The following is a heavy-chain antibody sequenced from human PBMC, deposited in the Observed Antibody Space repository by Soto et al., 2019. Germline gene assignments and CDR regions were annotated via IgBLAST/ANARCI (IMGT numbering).Heavy chain of an antibody. CDR2: IYTGVTT. J-gene: IGHJ2*01. CDR1: GFAVSSSY. V-gene: IGHV3-66*04. D-gene: IGHD1-26*01. Sequence: EVQLVESGGGLVQPGXXLRLSCAASGFAVSSSYMGWIRQAPGKGLEWVSSIYTGVTTYYADSVRGRFTISTDNFRDTLYLQMNSLRVDDTAMYYCARHVGSYWYFDLWGRGTLVTVSS. CDR3: ARHVGSYWYFDL.